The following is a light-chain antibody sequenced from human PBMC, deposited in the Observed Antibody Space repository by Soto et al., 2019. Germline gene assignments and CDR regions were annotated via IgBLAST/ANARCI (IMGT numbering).Light chain of an antibody. CDR3: QQYGSSPGT. Sequence: EIVRAQSPGTLCSSPGERATLSCRSSQTVTSNYLAWYQQKPGQAPRLLFFGASIRATGLPDRFSGGGSGTDFTLTISRLEPEDFAVYYCQQYGSSPGTFGQGTKVDTK. CDR2: GAS. V-gene: IGKV3-20*01. CDR1: QTVTSNY. J-gene: IGKJ1*01.